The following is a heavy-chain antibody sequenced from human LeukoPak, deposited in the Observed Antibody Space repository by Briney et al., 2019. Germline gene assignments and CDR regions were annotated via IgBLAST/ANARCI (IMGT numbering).Heavy chain of an antibody. CDR1: GGSISSYY. CDR3: AREPYSNYPTPPFDY. V-gene: IGHV4-59*12. J-gene: IGHJ4*02. Sequence: SETLSLTCTVSGGSISSYYWSWIRQPPGKGLEWIGYIYYSGSTNYNPSLKSRVTISVDTSKNQFSLKLSSVTAADTAVYYCAREPYSNYPTPPFDYWGQGTLVTVSS. D-gene: IGHD4-11*01. CDR2: IYYSGST.